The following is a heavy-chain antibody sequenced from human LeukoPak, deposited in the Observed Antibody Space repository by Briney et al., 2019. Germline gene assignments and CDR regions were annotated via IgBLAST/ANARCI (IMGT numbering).Heavy chain of an antibody. CDR2: IYYSGST. CDR3: ASLGTSTYNWFDP. J-gene: IGHJ5*02. Sequence: SETLSLTCTVSGGSISSYYWSWIRQPPGKGPEWIGYIYYSGSTNYNPSLKSRVTISVDTSKNQCSLKLSSVTAADTAVYYCASLGTSTYNWFDPWGQGTLVTVSS. CDR1: GGSISSYY. V-gene: IGHV4-59*01. D-gene: IGHD3-16*01.